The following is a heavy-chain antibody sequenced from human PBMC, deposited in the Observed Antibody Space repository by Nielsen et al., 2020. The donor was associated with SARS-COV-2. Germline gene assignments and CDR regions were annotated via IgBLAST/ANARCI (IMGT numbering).Heavy chain of an antibody. D-gene: IGHD3-3*01. CDR1: GFTVSSNY. CDR3: ARNPEGLFWYFDL. J-gene: IGHJ2*01. Sequence: GESLKISCAASGFTVSSNYMSWVRQAPGKGLEWVSLIYAGGSTSYADSVKGRFSISRDDSRNTLYLQMNSLRAEDTAVYYCARNPEGLFWYFDLWGRGTLVTVSS. V-gene: IGHV3-53*01. CDR2: IYAGGST.